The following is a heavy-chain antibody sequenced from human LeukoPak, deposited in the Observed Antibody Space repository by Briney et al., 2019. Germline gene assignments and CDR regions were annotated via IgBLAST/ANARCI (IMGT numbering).Heavy chain of an antibody. CDR1: GGTFSSYA. CDR3: ARSPAAMIGYFDY. V-gene: IGHV1-69*04. CDR2: IIPILGIA. Sequence: GASVKVSCKASGGTFSSYAISWVRQAPGQGLEWMGRIIPILGIADYAQKFQGRVTITADKSTSTAYMELSSLRSEDTAVYYCARSPAAMIGYFDYWGQGTLVTVSS. J-gene: IGHJ4*02. D-gene: IGHD2-2*01.